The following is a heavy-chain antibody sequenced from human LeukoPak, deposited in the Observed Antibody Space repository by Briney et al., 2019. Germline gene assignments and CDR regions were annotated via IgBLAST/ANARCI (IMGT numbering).Heavy chain of an antibody. D-gene: IGHD6-19*01. V-gene: IGHV4-59*01. J-gene: IGHJ4*02. CDR1: GGSISGYY. Sequence: SETLSLTCTVSGGSISGYYWSWIRQPPGKGLEWIGYIYYSGSTNYNPSLKSRVTISVDTSKNQFSLKLSSVTAADTAVYYCARHREWLETDYWGQGTLVTVSS. CDR3: ARHREWLETDY. CDR2: IYYSGST.